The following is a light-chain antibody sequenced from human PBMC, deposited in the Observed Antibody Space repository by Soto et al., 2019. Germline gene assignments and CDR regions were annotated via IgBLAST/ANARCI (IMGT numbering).Light chain of an antibody. V-gene: IGKV4-1*01. J-gene: IGKJ4*01. CDR2: WAS. Sequence: ILVTQSPDALAVSLGERATINCKSSQTLLYSSNNKNFLAWYQQKPGQPPKLLISWASTRESVVPRRFSGSGSGTDFTLTISSLQTEDVAVYYCQQYYSTPLTFGGGTKVEIK. CDR1: QTLLYSSNNKNF. CDR3: QQYYSTPLT.